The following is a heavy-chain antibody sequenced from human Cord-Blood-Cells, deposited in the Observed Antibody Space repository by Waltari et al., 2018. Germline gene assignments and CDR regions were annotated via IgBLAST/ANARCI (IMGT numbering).Heavy chain of an antibody. CDR3: ARIYDFWSGYDAFDI. J-gene: IGHJ3*02. Sequence: QVQLVQSGAEVKKPGASVKVSCKASGYTFTGYYMHWVRQAPGQGLEWMGWINPNSGGTNYAQKFQGRVTMTRDTSISTAYMELSRLRSDDTAVYYCARIYDFWSGYDAFDIWGQGTMVTVSS. D-gene: IGHD3-3*01. CDR2: INPNSGGT. CDR1: GYTFTGYY. V-gene: IGHV1-2*02.